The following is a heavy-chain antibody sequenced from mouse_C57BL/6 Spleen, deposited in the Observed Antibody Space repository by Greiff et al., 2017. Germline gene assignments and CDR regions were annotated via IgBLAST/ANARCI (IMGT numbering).Heavy chain of an antibody. J-gene: IGHJ2*01. Sequence: VQLKESGAELVRPGASVKLSCTASGFNIKDYYMHWVKQRPEQGLEWIGRIDPEDGDTEYAPKFQGKATMTADTSSNTAYLQLISLTAEDTAVYYCTTVYYYGSSLLFDYWGQGATLTVSS. D-gene: IGHD1-1*01. CDR2: IDPEDGDT. V-gene: IGHV14-1*01. CDR3: TTVYYYGSSLLFDY. CDR1: GFNIKDYY.